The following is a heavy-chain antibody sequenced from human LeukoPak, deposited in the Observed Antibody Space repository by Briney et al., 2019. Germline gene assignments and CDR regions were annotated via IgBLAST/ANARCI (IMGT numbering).Heavy chain of an antibody. CDR3: ARASVGYCSGGSCYPGVY. Sequence: ASVKVSCKASGYTFTGYYMHWVRQAPGQGLEWMGWINPNSGGTNYAQKFQGRVTMTRDTSISTAYMELSRLRSDDTAVYYGARASVGYCSGGSCYPGVYWGQGTLVTVSS. CDR1: GYTFTGYY. V-gene: IGHV1-2*02. CDR2: INPNSGGT. J-gene: IGHJ4*02. D-gene: IGHD2-15*01.